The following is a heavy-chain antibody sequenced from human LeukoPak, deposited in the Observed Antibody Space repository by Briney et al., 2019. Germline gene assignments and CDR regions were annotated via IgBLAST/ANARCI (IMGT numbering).Heavy chain of an antibody. J-gene: IGHJ4*02. Sequence: ASVKVSCKASGYTFTSSEIHWVRQAPGQGLEWMGWLNPNSGNTGYAQKFQGRVTFTRESSTSTAYMELSSLRSEDTVVYYCARRWAYYDFWSGSPQDGFDYWGQGTLVTVSS. CDR1: GYTFTSSE. CDR3: ARRWAYYDFWSGSPQDGFDY. D-gene: IGHD3-3*01. V-gene: IGHV1-8*03. CDR2: LNPNSGNT.